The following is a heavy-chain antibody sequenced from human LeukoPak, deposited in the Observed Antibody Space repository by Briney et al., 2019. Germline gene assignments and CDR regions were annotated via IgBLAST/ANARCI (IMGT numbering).Heavy chain of an antibody. CDR2: ISSSSSYI. CDR3: ARDGGGQWLSSRWVAFDI. Sequence: TGGSLRLSCAASGFTFSSYSMNWVRQAPGKGLEWVSSISSSSSYIYYADSVKGRFTISRDNAKNSLYLQMNSLRAEDTAVYYCARDGGGQWLSSRWVAFDIWGQGTMVTVSS. V-gene: IGHV3-21*01. J-gene: IGHJ3*02. CDR1: GFTFSSYS. D-gene: IGHD6-19*01.